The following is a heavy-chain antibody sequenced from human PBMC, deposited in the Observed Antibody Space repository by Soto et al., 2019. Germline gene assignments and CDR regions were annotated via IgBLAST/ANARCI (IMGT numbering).Heavy chain of an antibody. V-gene: IGHV3-33*01. CDR1: GFTFSSYG. D-gene: IGHD6-19*01. CDR2: IWYDGSNK. J-gene: IGHJ5*02. Sequence: QVQLVESGGGVVQPGGSLRLSCAASGFTFSSYGIYWVRQAPGKGLEWVAVIWYDGSNKYYADSVKGRFTISRDNSKNTLYLQMNSLRAEDTAVYYCARVVTMAGTFSWFDPWGQGTLVTVSS. CDR3: ARVVTMAGTFSWFDP.